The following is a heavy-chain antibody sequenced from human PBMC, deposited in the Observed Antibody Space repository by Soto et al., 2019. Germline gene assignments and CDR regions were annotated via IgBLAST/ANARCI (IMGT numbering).Heavy chain of an antibody. CDR1: GFTFSSYD. J-gene: IGHJ4*02. CDR3: VRRVSGNYDY. CDR2: ISSNGGTT. Sequence: EVQLAESGGGMVQPGGSLRLSCVASGFTFSSYDMHWVRQAPGKGLEYVSSISSNGGTTYYGNSVKGRFTISRDTSKNTLYRQMGRLRAEDMCVYYCVRRVSGNYDYWGQGTLVNVSS. D-gene: IGHD1-7*01. V-gene: IGHV3-64*01.